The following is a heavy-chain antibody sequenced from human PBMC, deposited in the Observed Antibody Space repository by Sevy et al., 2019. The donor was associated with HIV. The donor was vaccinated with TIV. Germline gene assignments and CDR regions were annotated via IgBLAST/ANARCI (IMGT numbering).Heavy chain of an antibody. CDR1: GYTFTSYG. CDR3: ASDGHVLASFREFQAEGREDYGMDV. J-gene: IGHJ6*02. V-gene: IGHV1-18*01. Sequence: ASVKVSCKASGYTFTSYGISWVRQAPGQGLEWMEWISAYNGNTNYAQKLQGRVTMTTDTSTSTAYMELRSLASDDTAVYYCASDGHVLASFREFQAEGREDYGMDVWGQGTTVTVSS. CDR2: ISAYNGNT. D-gene: IGHD3-10*01.